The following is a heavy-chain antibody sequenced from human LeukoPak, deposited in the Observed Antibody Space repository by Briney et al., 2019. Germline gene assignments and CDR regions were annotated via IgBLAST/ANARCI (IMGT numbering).Heavy chain of an antibody. V-gene: IGHV3-23*01. CDR3: AKELRPNDY. CDR2: ISGSGGST. D-gene: IGHD2-15*01. Sequence: PGGSLRLSCAASEFTFSSYGMSWVRQAPGKGLEWVSVISGSGGSTWYADSVKGRFTISRDSPKNTLYLQMNSLRVEDTAVYYCAKELRPNDYWGQGTLVTVSS. J-gene: IGHJ4*02. CDR1: EFTFSSYG.